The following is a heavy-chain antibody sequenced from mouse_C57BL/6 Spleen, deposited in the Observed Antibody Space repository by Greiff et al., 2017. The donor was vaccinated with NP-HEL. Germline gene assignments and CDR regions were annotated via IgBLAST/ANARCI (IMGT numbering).Heavy chain of an antibody. Sequence: EVQLQQSGTVLVRPGASVKMSCKTSGYTFTSYWMHWVKQRPGQGLEWIGAIYPGNSDTSYNQKFKGKAKLTAVTAASTAYMELSSLTNEDSAVYYCTGEGITTVLGTFDYWGQGTTLTVSS. CDR1: GYTFTSYW. D-gene: IGHD1-1*01. V-gene: IGHV1-5*01. CDR3: TGEGITTVLGTFDY. CDR2: IYPGNSDT. J-gene: IGHJ2*01.